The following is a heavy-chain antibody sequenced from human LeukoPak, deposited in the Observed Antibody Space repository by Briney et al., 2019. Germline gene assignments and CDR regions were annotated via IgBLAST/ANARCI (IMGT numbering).Heavy chain of an antibody. CDR2: INPSGGST. CDR1: GYTFTSYD. CDR3: ASAISAAGTWLDY. D-gene: IGHD6-13*01. Sequence: GASVKVSCKASGYTFTSYDVNWVRQAPGQGLEWMGIINPSGGSTSYAQKFQGRVTMTRDTSTSTVYMELSSLRSEDTAVYYCASAISAAGTWLDYWGQGTPVTVSS. V-gene: IGHV1-46*01. J-gene: IGHJ4*02.